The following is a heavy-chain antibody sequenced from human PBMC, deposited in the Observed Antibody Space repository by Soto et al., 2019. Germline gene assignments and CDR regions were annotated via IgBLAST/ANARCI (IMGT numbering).Heavy chain of an antibody. D-gene: IGHD3-22*01. J-gene: IGHJ4*02. V-gene: IGHV1-46*01. CDR1: GYTFINYY. CDR2: VNPSGGST. Sequence: QVQLVQSGAEVKKPGASVKVSCKASGYTFINYYMHWVRQAPGQGLEWMGIVNPSGGSTSYAQKFQSRVTMTRDTSTSTVYMELSSLRSEDTAVYYCARDAYFDSSGYSYYFDYWGQGTLVTVSS. CDR3: ARDAYFDSSGYSYYFDY.